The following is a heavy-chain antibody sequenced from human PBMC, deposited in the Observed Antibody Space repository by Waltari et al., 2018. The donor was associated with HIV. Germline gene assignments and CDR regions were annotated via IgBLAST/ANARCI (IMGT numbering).Heavy chain of an antibody. J-gene: IGHJ4*02. CDR1: GYTFTDYY. Sequence: EVHLVQSGPEERKPGSTMKISCRVSGYTFTDYYIHWVQEAPGRGLEWMGLIDPEDGETFYAEKFQDRLTITADTSADTVYMELTSLRSDDTAVYYCASLAAAVYFDAWGQGTLLTVSS. V-gene: IGHV1-69-2*01. CDR3: ASLAAAVYFDA. D-gene: IGHD6-13*01. CDR2: IDPEDGET.